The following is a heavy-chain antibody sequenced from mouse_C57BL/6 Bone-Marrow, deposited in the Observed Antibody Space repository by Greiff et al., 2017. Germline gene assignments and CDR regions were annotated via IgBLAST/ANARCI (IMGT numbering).Heavy chain of an antibody. CDR1: GYTFTSYW. D-gene: IGHD2-4*01. Sequence: VQLQQPGAELVRPGPSVKLSCKASGYTFTSYWMHWVKQRPGQGLEWIGVIDPSDSYTNYTQKFKGKATVTVDTSTSTAYMQLSSLTSEDSAVYYCARWGYDYDGAWFAYWGQGTLVTVSA. CDR2: IDPSDSYT. CDR3: ARWGYDYDGAWFAY. J-gene: IGHJ3*01. V-gene: IGHV1-59*01.